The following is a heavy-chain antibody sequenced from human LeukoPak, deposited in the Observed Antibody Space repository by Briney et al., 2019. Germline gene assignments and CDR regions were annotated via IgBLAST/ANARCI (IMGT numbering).Heavy chain of an antibody. D-gene: IGHD4-17*01. Sequence: PSQTLSLTCTVSGGSISSGGYYWSWIRQHPGKGLEWIGYIYYSGGTYYNPSLRSRVTISVDTSKNQFSLKLSSVTAADTAVYYCARVKLEATVTTDRVVANWFDPWGQGTLVTVSS. J-gene: IGHJ5*02. CDR3: ARVKLEATVTTDRVVANWFDP. V-gene: IGHV4-31*03. CDR1: GGSISSGGYY. CDR2: IYYSGGT.